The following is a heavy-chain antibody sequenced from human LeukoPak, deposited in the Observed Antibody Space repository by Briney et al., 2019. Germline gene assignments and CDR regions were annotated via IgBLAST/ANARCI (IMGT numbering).Heavy chain of an antibody. D-gene: IGHD4-17*01. CDR3: AKAKQTTVTTNYFDY. V-gene: IGHV3-23*01. J-gene: IGHJ4*02. Sequence: GGSLRLSCAAPGFTFSSYAMSWVRQAPGKGLEWVSAISGSGGSTYYADSVKGRFTISRDNSKNTLYLQMNSLGAEDTAVYYCAKAKQTTVTTNYFDYWGQGTLVTVSS. CDR2: ISGSGGST. CDR1: GFTFSSYA.